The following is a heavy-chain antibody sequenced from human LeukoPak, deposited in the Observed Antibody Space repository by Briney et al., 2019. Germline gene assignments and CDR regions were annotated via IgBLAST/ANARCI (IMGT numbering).Heavy chain of an antibody. V-gene: IGHV3-43*02. Sequence: PGGSLRLSCAASGFTFKDYAMHWVRQAPGKGLEWVSLISGDGGTTFYGDSVKGRFTISRDSGKNSLYLQMNSLRTEDTAFYYCAKDIGERGYKDYWGQGTLVTVSS. CDR1: GFTFKDYA. J-gene: IGHJ4*02. D-gene: IGHD5-18*01. CDR2: ISGDGGTT. CDR3: AKDIGERGYKDY.